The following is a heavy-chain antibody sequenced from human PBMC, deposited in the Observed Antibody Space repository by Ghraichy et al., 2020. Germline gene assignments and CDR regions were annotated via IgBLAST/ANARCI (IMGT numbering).Heavy chain of an antibody. D-gene: IGHD1-26*01. CDR3: ATERNGSPEY. V-gene: IGHV3-11*05. Sequence: GSLRLSCVGSGFNFSDFYMNWIRQAPGKGLEWVSYISTSRHTNYAGSVKGRFTVSRDDAKNSLYLRMDSRRAEDTAVYYCATERNGSPEYWGQGTRVTVSS. CDR2: ISTSRHT. J-gene: IGHJ4*02. CDR1: GFNFSDFY.